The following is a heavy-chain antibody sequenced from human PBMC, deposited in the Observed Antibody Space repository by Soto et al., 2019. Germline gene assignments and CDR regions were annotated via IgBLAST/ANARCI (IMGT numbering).Heavy chain of an antibody. CDR3: ARVQMLYGISKIAGWFDS. CDR1: GLTFSNYG. V-gene: IGHV3-23*01. CDR2: IGGSGITI. J-gene: IGHJ5*01. D-gene: IGHD2-2*02. Sequence: PGGSLRLSCTASGLTFSNYGMTWVRQAPGKGLEWVSTIGGSGITIYYADSVKGRFTISRDNSGNTLNLQMNSLRADDTAVYHCARVQMLYGISKIAGWFDSWGQGTLVTVSS.